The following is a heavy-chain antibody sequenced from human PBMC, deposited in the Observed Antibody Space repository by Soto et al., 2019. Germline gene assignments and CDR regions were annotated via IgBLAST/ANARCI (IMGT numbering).Heavy chain of an antibody. CDR1: GFTFSGHY. J-gene: IGHJ4*02. CDR2: IRNKPNGHTT. D-gene: IGHD2-21*02. CDR3: STTVITAPRFEY. Sequence: EVLLVESGGGLVQPGGSLRLSCEGSGFTFSGHYMDWVRQAPGKGLEWLGRIRNKPNGHTTAYAASVKGRFTISRDDSKNFVYLQMNSLKSEDTALYYCSTTVITAPRFEYWGQGTLVAVSS. V-gene: IGHV3-72*01.